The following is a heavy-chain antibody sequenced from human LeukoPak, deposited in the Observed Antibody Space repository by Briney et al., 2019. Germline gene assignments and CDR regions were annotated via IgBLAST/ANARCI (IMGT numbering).Heavy chain of an antibody. V-gene: IGHV3-21*01. J-gene: IGHJ6*03. CDR1: GFTFSSYS. Sequence: PGGSLRLSCTASGFTFSSYSMNWVRRAPGKGLEWVSSISTSSSYIYYADSVKGRFTISRDNAKNSLYLQMNSLRAEDTAVYYCRGVIRSGYYYYMDVWGKGTTVTISS. D-gene: IGHD3-10*01. CDR2: ISTSSSYI. CDR3: RGVIRSGYYYYMDV.